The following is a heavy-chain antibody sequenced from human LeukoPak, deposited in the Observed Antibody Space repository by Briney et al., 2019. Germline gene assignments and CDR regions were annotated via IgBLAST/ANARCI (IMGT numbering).Heavy chain of an antibody. Sequence: SETLSLTCTVSGGSISSYYWSWIRQPPGKGLEWIGYIYYSGSTNYNPSLKSRVTISVDTSKNQFSLKLSSVTAADTAVYYCARGNYDFWSGYYSNLHFDYWGQGTLVIVSS. CDR3: ARGNYDFWSGYYSNLHFDY. CDR2: IYYSGST. CDR1: GGSISSYY. D-gene: IGHD3-3*01. J-gene: IGHJ4*02. V-gene: IGHV4-59*01.